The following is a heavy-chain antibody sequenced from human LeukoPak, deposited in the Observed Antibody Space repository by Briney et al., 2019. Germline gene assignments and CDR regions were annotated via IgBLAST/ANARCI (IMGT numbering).Heavy chain of an antibody. J-gene: IGHJ3*02. CDR1: GYTFTSYA. V-gene: IGHV1-3*03. CDR2: INAGNGNT. Sequence: ASVKVSCKASGYTFTSYAMHWVRQAPGQRLEWMGWINAGNGNTKYSQEFQGRVTITRDTSASTAYMELSSLRSEDMAVYYCARQGRSYYDSSSRDAFDIWGQGTMVTVSS. CDR3: ARQGRSYYDSSSRDAFDI. D-gene: IGHD3-22*01.